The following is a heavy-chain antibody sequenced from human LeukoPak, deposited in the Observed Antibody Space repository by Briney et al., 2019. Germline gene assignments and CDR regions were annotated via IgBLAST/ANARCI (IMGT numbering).Heavy chain of an antibody. Sequence: SETLSLTCTVSGGSISSYYWSWIRQPPGKGLEWIGYIYYSGSTNYNPSLKSRVTISVDTSKNQFSLKLSSVTAADTAVYYCARHIQQQLVWYNWFDPWGQGTLVTVSP. J-gene: IGHJ5*02. V-gene: IGHV4-59*08. CDR1: GGSISSYY. CDR2: IYYSGST. CDR3: ARHIQQQLVWYNWFDP. D-gene: IGHD6-13*01.